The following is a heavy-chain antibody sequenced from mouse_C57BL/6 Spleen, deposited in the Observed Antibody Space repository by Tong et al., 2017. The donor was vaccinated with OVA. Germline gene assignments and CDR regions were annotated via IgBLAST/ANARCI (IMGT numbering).Heavy chain of an antibody. Sequence: EVQLQESGGGLVQPGGSLSLSCAASGFTFTDYYMSWVRQPPGKALEWLGFIRNKANGYTTEYSASVKGRFTISRDNSQSILYLQMNALRAEDSATYYCASLYSYYAMDYWGQGTSVTVSS. CDR3: ASLYSYYAMDY. V-gene: IGHV7-3*01. J-gene: IGHJ4*01. CDR2: IRNKANGYTT. D-gene: IGHD2-12*01. CDR1: GFTFTDYY.